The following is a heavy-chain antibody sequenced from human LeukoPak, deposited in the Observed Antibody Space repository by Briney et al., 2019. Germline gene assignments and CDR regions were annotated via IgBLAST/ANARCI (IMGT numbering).Heavy chain of an antibody. D-gene: IGHD4-11*01. CDR1: GGSISSGNYY. J-gene: IGHJ6*04. CDR2: IYTSGST. Sequence: SETLSLTCTVSGGSISSGNYYWSWIRQPPGKGLEWIGRIYTSGSTNYNPSLKSRVTISVDTSKNQFSLKLSSVTAADTAVYYCAAMTTVTTLGLDVWGKGTTVTVSS. V-gene: IGHV4-61*02. CDR3: AAMTTVTTLGLDV.